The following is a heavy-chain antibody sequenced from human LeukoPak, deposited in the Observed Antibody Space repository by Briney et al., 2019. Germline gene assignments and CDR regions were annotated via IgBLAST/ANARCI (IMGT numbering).Heavy chain of an antibody. CDR2: INPNSGGT. D-gene: IGHD2-15*01. V-gene: IGHV1-2*02. CDR3: ARDKWYAFDS. CDR1: GYTFIGYS. Sequence: GASVKVSCKASGYTFIGYSVHWVRQAPGQGLEWLGSINPNSGGTDYAQKFQGRLTLTRDTSIKTAYMDLGRLTSDDTAVYYCARDKWYAFDSWGQGTLVTVSS. J-gene: IGHJ4*02.